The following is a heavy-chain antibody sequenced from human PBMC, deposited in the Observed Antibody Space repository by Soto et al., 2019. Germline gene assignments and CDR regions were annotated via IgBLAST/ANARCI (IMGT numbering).Heavy chain of an antibody. D-gene: IGHD3-9*01. CDR1: GFTFSSYA. Sequence: GGSLRLSCAASGFTFSSYAMHWVRQATGKGLEWVSGIGTAGDTFYPGSVKGRFTISRENAKNGLYLQMNSLRAGDTAVYYCARGRHYDILTGYYAFDYWGQGTLVTVSS. CDR3: ARGRHYDILTGYYAFDY. J-gene: IGHJ4*02. V-gene: IGHV3-13*04. CDR2: IGTAGDT.